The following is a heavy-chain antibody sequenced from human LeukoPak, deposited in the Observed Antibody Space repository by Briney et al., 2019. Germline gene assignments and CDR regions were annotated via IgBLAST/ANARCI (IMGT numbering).Heavy chain of an antibody. D-gene: IGHD1-26*01. CDR1: GFTFSSYE. Sequence: GSLRLSCAASGFTFSSYEMNWVRQAPGKGLEWVSYIGSSGSTIYYADSVKGRFTISRDNAKNSLYLQMNSLRAEDTAVYYCARVGAYYYGMDVWGQGTTVTVSS. CDR3: ARVGAYYYGMDV. V-gene: IGHV3-48*03. CDR2: IGSSGSTI. J-gene: IGHJ6*02.